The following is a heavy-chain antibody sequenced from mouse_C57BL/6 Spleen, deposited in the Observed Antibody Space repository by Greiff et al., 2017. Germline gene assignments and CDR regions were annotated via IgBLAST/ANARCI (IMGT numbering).Heavy chain of an antibody. J-gene: IGHJ4*01. CDR3: ARGTEYSNCKGYYAMDD. D-gene: IGHD2-5*01. Sequence: QVQLQQPGAELVKPGASVKLSCKASGYTFTSYWMHWVKQRPGRGLEWIGRIDPNSGGTKYNEKFKSKATLTVDKPSSTAYMQLSSLTSEDSAVYYCARGTEYSNCKGYYAMDDWGKGTSVTVSS. V-gene: IGHV1-72*01. CDR2: IDPNSGGT. CDR1: GYTFTSYW.